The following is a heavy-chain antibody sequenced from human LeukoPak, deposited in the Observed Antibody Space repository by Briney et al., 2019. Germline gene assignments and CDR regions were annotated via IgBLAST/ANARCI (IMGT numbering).Heavy chain of an antibody. D-gene: IGHD2-15*01. CDR3: ARGLGYCSGGSCYSSYFDY. CDR1: GYTFTGYY. J-gene: IGHJ4*02. Sequence: ASVKVSCKASGYTFTGYYMHWVRQAPGQGLEWMGWINPNSGGTNYAQKFQGRVTMTRDTSISTAYMELSRLRSDDTAVYYCARGLGYCSGGSCYSSYFDYWGQGTLVTVSS. CDR2: INPNSGGT. V-gene: IGHV1-2*02.